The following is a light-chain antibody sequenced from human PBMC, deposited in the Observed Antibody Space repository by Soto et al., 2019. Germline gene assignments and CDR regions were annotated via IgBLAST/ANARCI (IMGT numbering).Light chain of an antibody. V-gene: IGLV2-14*01. CDR2: EVS. Sequence: QSLRTQPASVSVSPGQSVAISCTGTSSDIGAYKYVSWYQHHPGKSPRLLIYEVSNRPSGVSNRFSASKSGNTASLTISGLQAEDEADYYCCSYRSSSTLVFGGGTKVTVL. CDR3: CSYRSSSTLV. J-gene: IGLJ2*01. CDR1: SSDIGAYKY.